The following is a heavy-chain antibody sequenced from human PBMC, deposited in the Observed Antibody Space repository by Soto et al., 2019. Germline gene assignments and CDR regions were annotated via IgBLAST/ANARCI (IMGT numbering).Heavy chain of an antibody. D-gene: IGHD3-9*01. CDR1: GGTFSSYA. V-gene: IGHV1-69*06. CDR3: ARGSITIFSGYGMDV. J-gene: IGHJ6*02. Sequence: SGKFSCNASGGTFSSYAISWVRQAPGQGLEWMGGIIPIFGTANYAQKFQGRVTITADKSTSTAYMELSSLRSEDTAVYYCARGSITIFSGYGMDVWGQGTTVTVSS. CDR2: IIPIFGTA.